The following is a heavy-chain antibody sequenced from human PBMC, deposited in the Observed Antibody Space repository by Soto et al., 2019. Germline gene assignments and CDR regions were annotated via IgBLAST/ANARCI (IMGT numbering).Heavy chain of an antibody. D-gene: IGHD3-10*01. V-gene: IGHV3-21*01. CDR3: ARSMVRGVIHY. CDR2: ISSSSSYI. Sequence: GGSLRLSCAASGFTFSSYSMNWVRQAPGKGLEWVSSISSSSSYIYYADSVKGRFTICRDNAKNSLYLQMNSLRAEDTAVYYCARSMVRGVIHYWGQGTLVTVSS. J-gene: IGHJ4*02. CDR1: GFTFSSYS.